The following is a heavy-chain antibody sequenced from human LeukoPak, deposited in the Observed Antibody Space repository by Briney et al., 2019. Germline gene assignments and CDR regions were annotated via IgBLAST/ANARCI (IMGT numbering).Heavy chain of an antibody. V-gene: IGHV4-4*07. CDR2: IYTSWST. Sequence: SETLSLTCTVSGNSFGDYYWSWIRQPAGKGLEWIGRIYTSWSTTYNPSLKSRFTMSVDTSKSQFSLKLSSVTAADTAVYYCARPHSPLDDAFDIWGQGTMVTVSS. J-gene: IGHJ3*02. CDR3: ARPHSPLDDAFDI. CDR1: GNSFGDYY. D-gene: IGHD2-15*01.